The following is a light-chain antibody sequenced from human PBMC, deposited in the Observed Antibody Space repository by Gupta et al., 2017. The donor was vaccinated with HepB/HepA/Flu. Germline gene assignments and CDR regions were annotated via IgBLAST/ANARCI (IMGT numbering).Light chain of an antibody. CDR2: DAS. J-gene: IGKJ4*01. CDR3: QQRINWPPT. V-gene: IGKV3-11*01. CDR1: QSVSRY. Sequence: EIVLTQSPVTLSLSPGERATLSCRASQSVSRYLAWYQQKPGQPPSLPVFDASNRATGVPARFRGSGSGTDFTLTISSLEPEDFAVYYCQQRINWPPTFGGGTRVEIK.